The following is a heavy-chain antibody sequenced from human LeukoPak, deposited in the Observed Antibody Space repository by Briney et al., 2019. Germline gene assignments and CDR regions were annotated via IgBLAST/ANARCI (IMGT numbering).Heavy chain of an antibody. CDR1: GYRFTNYW. V-gene: IGHV5-51*01. J-gene: IGHJ4*03. D-gene: IGHD2-2*01. CDR3: ARQYCGTTTCYAREFDY. CDR2: IYPGDSET. Sequence: ESLIISRKGSGYRFTNYWMGWVRQMPGKGLEWVGIIYPGDSETRYSPSFQGQVMISADRSITTAYLQWSSLQASDTAMYYCARQYCGTTTCYAREFDYWGQGTMVTVSS.